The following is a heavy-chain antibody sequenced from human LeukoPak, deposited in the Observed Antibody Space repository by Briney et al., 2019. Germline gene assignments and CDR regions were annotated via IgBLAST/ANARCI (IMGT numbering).Heavy chain of an antibody. D-gene: IGHD5-12*01. CDR3: ARGLKGYEGFPESPYYYYYMDV. Sequence: PSQTLSLTCTVSGGSISSGSYYWSWIRQPAGKGLEWIGRIYTSGSTNYNPSLKSRVTISVDTSKNQFSLKLSSVTAADTAVYYCARGLKGYEGFPESPYYYYYMDVWGKGTTVTVSS. V-gene: IGHV4-61*02. CDR2: IYTSGST. J-gene: IGHJ6*03. CDR1: GGSISSGSYY.